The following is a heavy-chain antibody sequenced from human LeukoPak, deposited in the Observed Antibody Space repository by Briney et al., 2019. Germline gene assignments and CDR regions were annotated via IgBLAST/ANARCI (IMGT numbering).Heavy chain of an antibody. V-gene: IGHV3-7*01. CDR2: IYQDTLKK. CDR3: AGPPNRNEAEYYFDH. J-gene: IGHJ4*02. D-gene: IGHD1-14*01. Sequence: PGGSLRLPCVYSGLTESGLTLSSDWMSWVRQPPGKGLEWVANIYQDTLKKYYLDSVKGRFTISRDHARNSLDLQMNNLRTEDTAVYFCAGPPNRNEAEYYFDHWGPGTLVLVSS. CDR1: GLTLSSDW.